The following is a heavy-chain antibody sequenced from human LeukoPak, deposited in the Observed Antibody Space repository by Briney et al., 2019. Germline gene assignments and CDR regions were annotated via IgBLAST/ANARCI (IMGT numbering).Heavy chain of an antibody. Sequence: ASVKVSRKASGYTFTSCAMHWVRQAPGQRLEWMGWINAGNGNTKYSQKFQGRVTITRDTSASTAYMELSSLRSEDTAVYYCARDTYSNQAPNWFDPWGQGTLVTVSS. CDR3: ARDTYSNQAPNWFDP. J-gene: IGHJ5*02. CDR2: INAGNGNT. D-gene: IGHD4-11*01. V-gene: IGHV1-3*01. CDR1: GYTFTSCA.